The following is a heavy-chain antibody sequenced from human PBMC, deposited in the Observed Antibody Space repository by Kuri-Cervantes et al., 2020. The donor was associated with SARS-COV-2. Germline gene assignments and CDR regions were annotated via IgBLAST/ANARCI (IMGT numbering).Heavy chain of an antibody. CDR3: AKSGYGDYLYFDY. V-gene: IGHV3-21*01. Sequence: GESLKISCAASGFTFSSYAMHWVRQAPGKELEWVSSISSSSSYIYYADSVKGRFTISRDNAKNSLYLQMNSLRAEDTAVYYCAKSGYGDYLYFDYWGQGTLVTVSS. D-gene: IGHD4-17*01. CDR1: GFTFSSYA. CDR2: ISSSSSYI. J-gene: IGHJ4*02.